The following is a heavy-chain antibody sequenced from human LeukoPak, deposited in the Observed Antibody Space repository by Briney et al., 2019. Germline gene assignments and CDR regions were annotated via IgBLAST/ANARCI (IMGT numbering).Heavy chain of an antibody. CDR2: IYPGDSDT. D-gene: IGHD4-17*01. CDR1: GYSFTTYW. Sequence: GESLKISCKGSGYSFTTYWIAWVRQMPGKGLEWMGIIYPGDSDTRYSPSFQGQVTISADKSISTAYLQWSSLKAPDTAIYYCARQGYGDYLEYWGQGTLVTVSS. J-gene: IGHJ4*02. V-gene: IGHV5-51*01. CDR3: ARQGYGDYLEY.